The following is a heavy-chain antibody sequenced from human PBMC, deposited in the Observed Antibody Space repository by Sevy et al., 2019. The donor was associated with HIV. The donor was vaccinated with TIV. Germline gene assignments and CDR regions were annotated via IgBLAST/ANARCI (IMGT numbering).Heavy chain of an antibody. CDR3: AREEQQLVPGEYYFDY. Sequence: RGSLRLSCAASGFTFSSYWMSWVRQAPGKGLEWVANIKQDGSEKYYVDSVKGRFTISRDNAKNSLYLQMNSLRAEDTAVYYCAREEQQLVPGEYYFDYWGQGTLVTVSS. CDR1: GFTFSSYW. D-gene: IGHD6-13*01. J-gene: IGHJ4*02. CDR2: IKQDGSEK. V-gene: IGHV3-7*03.